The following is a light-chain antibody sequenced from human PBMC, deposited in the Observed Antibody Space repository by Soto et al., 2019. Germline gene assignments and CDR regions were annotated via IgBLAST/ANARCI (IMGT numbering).Light chain of an antibody. J-gene: IGLJ1*01. Sequence: QSALAQPASVSGSPGQSITISCTGTSSDVGSYNLVSWYQQHPGKAPKLMIYEGSKRPSGVSNRFSGSKSGNTASLTISGLHAEDEADYYCCSYAGRVFGTGTKLTVL. CDR3: CSYAGRV. CDR1: SSDVGSYNL. CDR2: EGS. V-gene: IGLV2-23*01.